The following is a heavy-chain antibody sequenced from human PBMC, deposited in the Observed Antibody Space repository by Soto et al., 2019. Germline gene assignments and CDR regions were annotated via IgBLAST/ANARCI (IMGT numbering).Heavy chain of an antibody. D-gene: IGHD2-2*01. CDR3: ARDLKYQLLPFDY. CDR2: MNAYNGNT. Sequence: QVQLVQSGAEVKKPGASVNVSCKASGYTFTNYGISWVRQAPGQGLEWMGWMNAYNGNTIFAQKLQGRVSMTTDTSTSTAYMELRSLRSDDTAVYYCARDLKYQLLPFDYWGQGTLVTVSS. CDR1: GYTFTNYG. V-gene: IGHV1-18*04. J-gene: IGHJ4*02.